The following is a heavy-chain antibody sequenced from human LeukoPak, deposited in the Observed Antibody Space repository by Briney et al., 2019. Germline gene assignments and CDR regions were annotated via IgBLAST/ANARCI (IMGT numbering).Heavy chain of an antibody. J-gene: IGHJ5*02. D-gene: IGHD6-6*01. CDR3: ARAAAHYKTNWFDP. Sequence: SETLSLTCTVSGGSMRSSNFYWGWIRQPPGKGLEWIGSIYYSGSTYYNPSLKSRVTISVDTSKNQFSLKLSSVTAADTAVYYCARAAAHYKTNWFDPWGQGTLVTVSS. V-gene: IGHV4-39*07. CDR2: IYYSGST. CDR1: GGSMRSSNFY.